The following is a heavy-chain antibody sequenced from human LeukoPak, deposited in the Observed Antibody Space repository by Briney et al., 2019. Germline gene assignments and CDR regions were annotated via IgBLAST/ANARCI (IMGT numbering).Heavy chain of an antibody. CDR2: ISGSGGST. CDR3: AKDQRPIVLLSGEPFDY. Sequence: RAGGSKRLSCAASGFTFSSYAMSWVRQAPGKGLEWVSGISGSGGSTYYADSVKGRFTISRDNSKNTLYLQMNSLRAEDTAVYYCAKDQRPIVLLSGEPFDYWGQGTLVTVSS. J-gene: IGHJ4*02. CDR1: GFTFSSYA. V-gene: IGHV3-23*01. D-gene: IGHD2/OR15-2a*01.